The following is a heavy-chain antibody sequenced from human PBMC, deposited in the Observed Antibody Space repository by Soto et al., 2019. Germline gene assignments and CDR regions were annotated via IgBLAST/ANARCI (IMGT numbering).Heavy chain of an antibody. D-gene: IGHD2-2*01. J-gene: IGHJ5*02. CDR2: ISAYNGNT. CDR1: GENVTSYG. Sequence: QDSYKGCGENVTSYGIRWVRNTNEKELEWMGWISAYNGNTNYAQKLQGRVTMTTDTSTSTAYMELRSLRSDDTAVYYCARDGKGYCSSTSCQNWFDPWGQGTLVTGSS. V-gene: IGHV1-18*01. CDR3: ARDGKGYCSSTSCQNWFDP.